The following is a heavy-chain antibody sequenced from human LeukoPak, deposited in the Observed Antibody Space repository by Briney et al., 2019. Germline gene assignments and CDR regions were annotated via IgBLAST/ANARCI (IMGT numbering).Heavy chain of an antibody. V-gene: IGHV1-3*03. CDR1: GYTFTSYA. Sequence: ASVKVSCTASGYTFTSYAMHWVRQAPGQRLEWMGWINAGNGNTKYSQEFQGRVTITRDTSASTAYMELSSLRSEDMAVYYCAREGERYDSSGYYPNWFDPWGQGTLVTVSS. D-gene: IGHD3-22*01. CDR3: AREGERYDSSGYYPNWFDP. J-gene: IGHJ5*02. CDR2: INAGNGNT.